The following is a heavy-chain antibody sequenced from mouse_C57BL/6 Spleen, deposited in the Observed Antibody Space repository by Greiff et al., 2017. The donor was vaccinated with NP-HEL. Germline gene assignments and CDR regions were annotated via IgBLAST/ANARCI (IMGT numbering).Heavy chain of an antibody. CDR2: IYPGSGNT. V-gene: IGHV1-76*01. CDR3: ARGVYDGRDAMDY. Sequence: QVQLKQSGAELVRPGASVKLSCKASGYTFTDYYINWVKQRPGQGLEWIARIYPGSGNTYYNEKFKGKATLTAEKSSSTAYMQLSSLTSEDSAVDSCARGVYDGRDAMDYWGQGTSVTVSA. D-gene: IGHD2-3*01. CDR1: GYTFTDYY. J-gene: IGHJ4*01.